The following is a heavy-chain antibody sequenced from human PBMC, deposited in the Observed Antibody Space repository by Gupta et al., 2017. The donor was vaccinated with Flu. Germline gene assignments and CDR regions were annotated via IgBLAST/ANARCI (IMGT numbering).Heavy chain of an antibody. D-gene: IGHD3-22*01. Sequence: EVQLVETGGGLIQPGGSLRPSCAASGFTASTTYMSWVRQAPGKGLEWVSVIYSGGSTYYADSVKGRFTISRDNSKNTLYLQMNSLRAEDTAVYYCARRSYYDSSGYYGYYGMDVWGQGTTVTVSS. V-gene: IGHV3-53*02. CDR3: ARRSYYDSSGYYGYYGMDV. CDR1: GFTASTTY. CDR2: IYSGGST. J-gene: IGHJ6*02.